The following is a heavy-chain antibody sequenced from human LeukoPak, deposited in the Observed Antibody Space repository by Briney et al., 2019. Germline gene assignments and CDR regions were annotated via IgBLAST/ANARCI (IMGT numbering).Heavy chain of an antibody. V-gene: IGHV3-33*01. D-gene: IGHD3-9*01. CDR2: IWDDGNKK. Sequence: GRSLRLYCAASGFTFSHYGMHWGRQAPGKGLEWVALIWDDGNKKSHADTVKGRFTISRDNSKNTLYLQMNSLRVEDTAVYYCARVLHFDWLLYHWGQGTLVTVSS. CDR3: ARVLHFDWLLYH. J-gene: IGHJ5*02. CDR1: GFTFSHYG.